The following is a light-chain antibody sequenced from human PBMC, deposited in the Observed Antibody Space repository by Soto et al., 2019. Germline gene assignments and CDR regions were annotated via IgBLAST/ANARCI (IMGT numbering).Light chain of an antibody. CDR2: DVT. J-gene: IGLJ1*01. CDR1: SSDVGSYDL. CDR3: CSYAGSDTYV. V-gene: IGLV2-23*02. Sequence: QSVLTQPASVSGSPGQSITISCTGTSSDVGSYDLVSWYQQHPGKAPKLMIYDVTKRPSGVSNRFSGSKSGNTASLTIFGLQAEDETDYYCCSYAGSDTYVFGTGTKVTGL.